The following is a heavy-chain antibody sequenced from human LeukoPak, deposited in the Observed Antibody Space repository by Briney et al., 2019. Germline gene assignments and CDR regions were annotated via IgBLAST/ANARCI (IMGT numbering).Heavy chain of an antibody. CDR3: ARDWKTNSFDY. CDR2: IYYDGSNI. J-gene: IGHJ4*02. V-gene: IGHV3-33*01. D-gene: IGHD1-1*01. CDR1: GFTFSGYG. Sequence: GGPLRLSCAASGFTFSGYGMHWVRQAPGKGLEGVAFIYYDGSNIYYADYVKGRFTISRDISKNTLYLQMDSLRAEDTAIYYCARDWKTNSFDYWGQGTLVTVSS.